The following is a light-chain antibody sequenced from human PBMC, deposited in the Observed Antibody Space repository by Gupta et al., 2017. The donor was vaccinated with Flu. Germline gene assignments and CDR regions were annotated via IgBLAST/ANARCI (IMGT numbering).Light chain of an antibody. J-gene: IGLJ1*01. CDR1: SSDVGFYRY. CDR3: CSYTGRTTLLYV. Sequence: SALTQPASVSGSPGQSITIPCTGSSSDVGFYRYVSWYHQYPGKAPKLIIYAVSDRPSGVSDRFSGSKSGNTASLTISGLQAEDEADYYCCSYTGRTTLLYVFGTGTKVTVL. CDR2: AVS. V-gene: IGLV2-14*01.